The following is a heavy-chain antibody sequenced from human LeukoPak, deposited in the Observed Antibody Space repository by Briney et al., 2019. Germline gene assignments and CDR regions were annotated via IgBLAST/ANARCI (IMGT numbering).Heavy chain of an antibody. CDR2: IYPGDFDT. CDR1: GYSFTSYW. CDR3: ARSDQFQWSGDPRRPYYYGADV. J-gene: IGHJ6*02. Sequence: GESLKISCKGSGYSFTSYWIGWVRQMPGKGLEWMGIIYPGDFDTRYSPSFQGQVTISADKSISTAYLQWSSLKASDTAIYYCARSDQFQWSGDPRRPYYYGADVWGQGTTVTVSS. V-gene: IGHV5-51*01. D-gene: IGHD3-10*01.